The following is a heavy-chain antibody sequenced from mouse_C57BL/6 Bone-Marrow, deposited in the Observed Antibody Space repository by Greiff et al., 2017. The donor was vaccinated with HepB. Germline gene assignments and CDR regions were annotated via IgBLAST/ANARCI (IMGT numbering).Heavy chain of an antibody. CDR1: GYTFTSYW. J-gene: IGHJ1*03. V-gene: IGHV1-55*01. Sequence: QVQLQQSGAELVKPGASVKMSCKASGYTFTSYWITWVKQRPGQGLAWIGDIYPGSGSTNYNEKFKSKATLTVDTSSSTAYMQLSSLTSEDSAVYYCARSDYYGSSYWYFDVWGTGTTVTVSS. D-gene: IGHD1-1*01. CDR2: IYPGSGST. CDR3: ARSDYYGSSYWYFDV.